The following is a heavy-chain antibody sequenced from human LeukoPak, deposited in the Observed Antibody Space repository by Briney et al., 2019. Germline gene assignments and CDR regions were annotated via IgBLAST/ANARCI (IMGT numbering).Heavy chain of an antibody. CDR1: GFTFDDYG. CDR3: ARGADSSSWLTFDY. D-gene: IGHD6-13*01. J-gene: IGHJ4*02. V-gene: IGHV3-20*04. CDR2: INWNGGST. Sequence: PGGSLRLSCAASGFTFDDYGMSWVRQAPGKGLEWVSGINWNGGSTGYADSVKGRFTISRDNAKNSLYLQMNSLRAEDTALYYCARGADSSSWLTFDYWGQGTLVTVSS.